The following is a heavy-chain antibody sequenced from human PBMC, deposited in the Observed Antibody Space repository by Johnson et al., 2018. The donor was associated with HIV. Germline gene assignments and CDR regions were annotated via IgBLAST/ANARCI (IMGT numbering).Heavy chain of an antibody. CDR2: IGSAGDT. CDR1: GFTFSSYD. J-gene: IGHJ3*02. D-gene: IGHD2-15*01. Sequence: VQLVESGGGLVQPGGSLRLSCAASGFTFSSYDMHWVRQTTGKGLAWVSAIGSAGDTYYPGSVNGRFTISRENAKNSLYIQMNSLRAGDTAVYYCAAGGVPALDIWGQGTMVTVSS. CDR3: AAGGVPALDI. V-gene: IGHV3-13*01.